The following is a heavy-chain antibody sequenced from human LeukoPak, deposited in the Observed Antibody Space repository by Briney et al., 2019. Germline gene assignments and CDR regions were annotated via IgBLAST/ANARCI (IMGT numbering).Heavy chain of an antibody. D-gene: IGHD5-18*01. CDR2: INQDESDK. J-gene: IGHJ4*02. CDR3: ARGPRIWIQLWLEAPLDY. Sequence: GGSLRLSCATSGFTFSSYWMSWVRQAPGKGLEWVGWINQDESDKQYVDSVKGRFTISRDNAKNSIYLQMNSLRAEDTAVYYCARGPRIWIQLWLEAPLDYWGQGTLVTVSS. V-gene: IGHV3-7*01. CDR1: GFTFSSYW.